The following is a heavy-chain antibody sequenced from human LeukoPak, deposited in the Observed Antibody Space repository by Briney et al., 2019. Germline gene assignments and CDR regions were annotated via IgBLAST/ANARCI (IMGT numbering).Heavy chain of an antibody. J-gene: IGHJ4*02. Sequence: GGSLRLSCAASGFTFSSYAMSWVRQAPGKGLEWVSAIRGSGDRTHYADSVKGRFTISRDNFKNTLYLQMNSLRAEDTAVYYCAKFGGATLAWGQGTLVTVSS. CDR1: GFTFSSYA. CDR2: IRGSGDRT. CDR3: AKFGGATLA. V-gene: IGHV3-23*01. D-gene: IGHD3-16*01.